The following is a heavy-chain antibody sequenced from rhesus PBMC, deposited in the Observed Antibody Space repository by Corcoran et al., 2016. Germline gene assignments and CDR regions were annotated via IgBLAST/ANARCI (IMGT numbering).Heavy chain of an antibody. Sequence: QLQLQESGPGLVKPSETLSLTFAVPGGPNSSNYWSWFRQPPGKGLEWIGRISGSGGSTDYNPSLKSRVTISTDTSKNQFSLKLSSVTAADTAVYYCARDWGYSNYVAFDFWGQGLRVTVSS. V-gene: IGHV4-173*01. CDR3: ARDWGYSNYVAFDF. D-gene: IGHD4-23*01. CDR2: ISGSGGST. J-gene: IGHJ3*01. CDR1: GGPNSSNY.